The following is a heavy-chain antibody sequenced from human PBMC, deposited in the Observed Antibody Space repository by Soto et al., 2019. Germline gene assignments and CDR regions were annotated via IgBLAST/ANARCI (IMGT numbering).Heavy chain of an antibody. J-gene: IGHJ6*02. Sequence: SVKVSCKXSGGTFSSYAISWVRQAPGQGLEWMGGIIPVFGTANYARKFQGRVTITADKSTSTAYMELSSLRSEDTAVYYCARALGYCSSTSCSRYYYYGMDVWGQGTTVTVSS. CDR1: GGTFSSYA. CDR2: IIPVFGTA. CDR3: ARALGYCSSTSCSRYYYYGMDV. D-gene: IGHD2-2*01. V-gene: IGHV1-69*06.